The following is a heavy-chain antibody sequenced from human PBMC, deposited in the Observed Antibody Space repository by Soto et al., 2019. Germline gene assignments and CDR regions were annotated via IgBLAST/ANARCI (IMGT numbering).Heavy chain of an antibody. CDR1: GYTFTSYD. D-gene: IGHD6-13*01. Sequence: QVQLVQSGAEVKKPGASVKVSCKASGYTFTSYDISWVRQAPGQVLEWMGWIIAYNGNTNYAQKLQGRVTMTTDTSTSTAYMELRSLRSDDTAVYYCARVTTAAGISARGVYWGQGTLVTVSS. J-gene: IGHJ4*02. CDR3: ARVTTAAGISARGVY. CDR2: IIAYNGNT. V-gene: IGHV1-18*01.